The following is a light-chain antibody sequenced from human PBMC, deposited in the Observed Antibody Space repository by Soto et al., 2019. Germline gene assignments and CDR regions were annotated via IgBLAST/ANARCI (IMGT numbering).Light chain of an antibody. CDR3: QPYDSSLSGWV. CDR1: SSNIGAGYD. J-gene: IGLJ3*02. V-gene: IGLV1-40*01. CDR2: GNS. Sequence: QSVLTQPPSVSGAPGQRVTISCTESSSNIGAGYDVHWYQQLPGTAPKLLIYGNSNRPSGVPDRFSGSKSGTSASLAITGLQAEDEADYYCQPYDSSLSGWVFGGDTKATVL.